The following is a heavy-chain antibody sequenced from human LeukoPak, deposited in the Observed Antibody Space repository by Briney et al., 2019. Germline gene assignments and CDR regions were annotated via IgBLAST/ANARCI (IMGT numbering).Heavy chain of an antibody. CDR2: ISSSSSTI. J-gene: IGHJ4*02. Sequence: GGSLRLSCAASGFTFSSYSMNWVRQAPGKGLEWVSYISSSSSTIYYADSVKGRFTISRDNAKNSLYLQMNSLRAKDTAVYYCAREEVSGWYYFDYWGQGTLVTVSS. CDR3: AREEVSGWYYFDY. V-gene: IGHV3-48*04. CDR1: GFTFSSYS. D-gene: IGHD6-19*01.